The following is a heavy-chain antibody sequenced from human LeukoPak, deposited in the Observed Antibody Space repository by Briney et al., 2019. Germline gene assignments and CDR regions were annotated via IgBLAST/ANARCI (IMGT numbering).Heavy chain of an antibody. CDR2: ISYDGSNK. Sequence: GGSLRLSCAASGFTFNSYSMHWVRQAPGKGLKWVAVISYDGSNKYYADSVKGRFTISRDNSKNTLYLQMNSLRAEDTAVYYCARGVYYDSSGYYGYWGQGTLVTVSS. CDR3: ARGVYYDSSGYYGY. J-gene: IGHJ4*02. CDR1: GFTFNSYS. D-gene: IGHD3-22*01. V-gene: IGHV3-30-3*01.